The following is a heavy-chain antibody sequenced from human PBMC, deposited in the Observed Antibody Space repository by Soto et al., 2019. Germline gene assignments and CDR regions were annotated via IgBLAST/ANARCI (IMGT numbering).Heavy chain of an antibody. CDR1: GGSISSYY. Sequence: PSETLSLTCTVSGGSISSYYWSWIRQPPGKGLKWIGYIYYSGSINYNPSLKGRVTISVDTSKNQFSLKLSSVTAADTAVYYCARHDGFSSGWIFDYWGHGTLVT. D-gene: IGHD6-19*01. V-gene: IGHV4-59*08. J-gene: IGHJ4*01. CDR3: ARHDGFSSGWIFDY. CDR2: IYYSGSI.